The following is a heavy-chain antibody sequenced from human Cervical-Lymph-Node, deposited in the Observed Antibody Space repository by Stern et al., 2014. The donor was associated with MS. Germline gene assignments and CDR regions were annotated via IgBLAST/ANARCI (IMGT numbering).Heavy chain of an antibody. CDR1: GGTFTSYT. J-gene: IGHJ4*02. CDR3: AAQSYSSGWYPPDY. Sequence: QVQLVQSGAEVKKPGSSVKVSCKASGGTFTSYTISWLRQAPGQGLEWMGRIIPILGIANYAQKFQGRVTITADKSTSTAYMELSSLRSEDTAVYYCAAQSYSSGWYPPDYWGQGTLVTVSS. CDR2: IIPILGIA. D-gene: IGHD6-19*01. V-gene: IGHV1-69*09.